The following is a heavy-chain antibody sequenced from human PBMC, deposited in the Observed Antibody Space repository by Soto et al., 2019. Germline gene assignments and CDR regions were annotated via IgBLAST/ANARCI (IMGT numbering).Heavy chain of an antibody. V-gene: IGHV1-69*13. Sequence: SVKVSCKASGGTFSSYAISWVRQAPGQGLEWMGGIIPIFGTANYAQKFQGRVTITADESTSTAYMELSSLRSEDTAVYYCARGPGETNYYDSSGYLLFYWGQGTLVTVSS. J-gene: IGHJ4*02. CDR3: ARGPGETNYYDSSGYLLFY. CDR1: GGTFSSYA. D-gene: IGHD3-22*01. CDR2: IIPIFGTA.